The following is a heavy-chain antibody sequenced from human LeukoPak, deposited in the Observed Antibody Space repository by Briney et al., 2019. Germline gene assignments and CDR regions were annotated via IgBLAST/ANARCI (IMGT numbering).Heavy chain of an antibody. D-gene: IGHD3-22*01. Sequence: GGSLRLSCAASGFTFSSYTMGWVRQAPGKGLEWVPALSGSGVTPYFADSVKGRFTISRDNSKNMLYLQMNSLRAEDTAVYYCAKDRRYDSSGFDYWGQGTLVTVSS. CDR2: LSGSGVTP. CDR3: AKDRRYDSSGFDY. CDR1: GFTFSSYT. V-gene: IGHV3-23*01. J-gene: IGHJ4*02.